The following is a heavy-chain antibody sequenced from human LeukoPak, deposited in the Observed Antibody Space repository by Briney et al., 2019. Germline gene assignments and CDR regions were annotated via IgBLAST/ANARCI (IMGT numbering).Heavy chain of an antibody. J-gene: IGHJ5*02. CDR2: INHSGST. V-gene: IGHV4-34*01. Sequence: SETLSLTCAVYGGSFSGYYWSWIRQPPGKGLEWIGEINHSGSTNYNPSLKSRVTISVDTSKNQFSLKLSSVTAADTAVYYCAKDTYGDYVPLGHNWFDPWGQGTLVTVSS. CDR3: AKDTYGDYVPLGHNWFDP. CDR1: GGSFSGYY. D-gene: IGHD4-17*01.